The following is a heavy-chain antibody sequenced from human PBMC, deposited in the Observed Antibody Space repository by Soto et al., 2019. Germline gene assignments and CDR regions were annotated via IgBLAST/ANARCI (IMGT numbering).Heavy chain of an antibody. CDR1: GGSIISYC. D-gene: IGHD5-12*01. CDR3: ARAFRGYADAFDI. Sequence: PSEPLSLTCTVAGGSIISYCWSWIRQPPGKGLEWIGYIYYSGSTNYNPSLKSRVTISVDTSKNQFSLKLSSVTAADTAVYYCARAFRGYADAFDIWGQGTMVTVSS. CDR2: IYYSGST. J-gene: IGHJ3*02. V-gene: IGHV4-59*08.